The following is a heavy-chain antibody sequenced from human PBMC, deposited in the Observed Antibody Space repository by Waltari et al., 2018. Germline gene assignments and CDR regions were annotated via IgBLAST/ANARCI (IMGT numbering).Heavy chain of an antibody. CDR3: AKPAQYCSGGSCDLDY. CDR2: IRYDGSNK. J-gene: IGHJ4*02. Sequence: QVQLVVSGRGVVQPGWSLRLSCAASGFTFRCYGMPCVSTAPGKGLEWVACIRYDGSNKYYADSVKGRFTISRDNSKNTLYLQMNSLRAEDTAVYYCAKPAQYCSGGSCDLDYWGQGTLVTVSS. CDR1: GFTFRCYG. V-gene: IGHV3-30*02. D-gene: IGHD2-15*01.